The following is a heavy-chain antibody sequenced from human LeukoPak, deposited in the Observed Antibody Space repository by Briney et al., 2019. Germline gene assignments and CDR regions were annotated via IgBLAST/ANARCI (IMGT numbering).Heavy chain of an antibody. J-gene: IGHJ5*02. D-gene: IGHD3-22*01. V-gene: IGHV3-23*01. CDR3: AKDESYYYDSSGYYNNWFDP. CDR2: IGGSGGST. CDR1: GFTFSSYA. Sequence: PGGSLRLSCAASGFTFSSYAMSWVRQAPGKGLEWVSAIGGSGGSTYYADSVKGRFTISRDNSKNTLYLQMNSLRAEDTAVYYCAKDESYYYDSSGYYNNWFDPWGQGTLVTVSS.